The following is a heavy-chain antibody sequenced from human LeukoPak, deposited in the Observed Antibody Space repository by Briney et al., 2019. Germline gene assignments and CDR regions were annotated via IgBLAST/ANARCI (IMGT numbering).Heavy chain of an antibody. J-gene: IGHJ4*02. CDR3: ARVPSYCSGGSCYSGAPRRGYYFDY. V-gene: IGHV4-39*06. CDR1: GASISSSTYY. Sequence: TSETLSLTCSVSGASISSSTYYWAWIRQPPGKGLEWIGAIYYTGTTFYNPSLRSRVTISVDTSKNQFALKLSSVTAADTAVYYCARVPSYCSGGSCYSGAPRRGYYFDYWGQGTLVTVSS. D-gene: IGHD2-15*01. CDR2: IYYTGTT.